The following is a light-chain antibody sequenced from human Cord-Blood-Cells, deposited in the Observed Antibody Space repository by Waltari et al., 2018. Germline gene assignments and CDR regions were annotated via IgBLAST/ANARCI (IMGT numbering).Light chain of an antibody. V-gene: IGLV2-14*01. Sequence: QSALTQPASVSGSPGQSITISCTGTSSDVGGYNYVSWYQQHPGKAPKLMIYDVSKRPSGVSNRFSGSKSGNTDSLTISGLHAENEADYYCSSYTSSSTVVFGGGTKLTVL. CDR1: SSDVGGYNY. CDR3: SSYTSSSTVV. CDR2: DVS. J-gene: IGLJ2*01.